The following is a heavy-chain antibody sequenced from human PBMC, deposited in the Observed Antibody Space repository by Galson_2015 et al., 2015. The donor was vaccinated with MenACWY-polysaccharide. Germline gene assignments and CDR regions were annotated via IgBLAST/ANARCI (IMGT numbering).Heavy chain of an antibody. J-gene: IGHJ4*02. CDR1: GFTFSTHY. Sequence: SLRLSCAASGFTFSTHYMYWVRQAPGKGLLWVSRIYPDGSSPTYADSVKGRFTVSRDNAKDTLYLQMNSMRAEDTAVYYCAKFWEGILTGYTTTDYWGQGTLVTVSS. CDR3: AKFWEGILTGYTTTDY. D-gene: IGHD3-9*01. CDR2: IYPDGSSP. V-gene: IGHV3-74*01.